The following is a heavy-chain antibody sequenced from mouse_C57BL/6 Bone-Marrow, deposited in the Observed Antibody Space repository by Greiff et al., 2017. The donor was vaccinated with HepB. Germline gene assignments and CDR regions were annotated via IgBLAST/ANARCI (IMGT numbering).Heavy chain of an antibody. CDR3: ARGGYYETMITGNFDY. CDR1: FYTFTSYL. J-gene: IGHJ2*01. CDR2: IDPNIGGT. V-gene: IGHV1-72*01. D-gene: IGHD2-4*01. Sequence: QLHHPFSYLFNPFSSFNLSFNSSFYTFTSYLMHWVKHSPVLCLEWIGMIDPNIGGTKYNEKFKSKATLTVDKPSSTAYMQLSSLTSEDSAVYYCARGGYYETMITGNFDYWGQGTTLTVSS.